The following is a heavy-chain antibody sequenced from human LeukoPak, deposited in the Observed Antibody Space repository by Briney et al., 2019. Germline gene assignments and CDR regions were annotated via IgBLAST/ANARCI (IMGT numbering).Heavy chain of an antibody. CDR2: INPSSGYT. CDR3: ARDDCSSTSCYGAYYYYGMDV. D-gene: IGHD2-2*01. Sequence: GASVKVSCKASGYTFTSFYIHWVRQAPGQGLEWMGIINPSSGYTTYARNFQGRVTMTRDTSTNTVYMELSSLRSDDTAVYYCARDDCSSTSCYGAYYYYGMDVWGQGTTVTVSS. J-gene: IGHJ6*02. CDR1: GYTFTSFY. V-gene: IGHV1-46*01.